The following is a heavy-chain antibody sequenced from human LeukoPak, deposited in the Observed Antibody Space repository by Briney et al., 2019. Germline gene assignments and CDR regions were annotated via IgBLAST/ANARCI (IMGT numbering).Heavy chain of an antibody. D-gene: IGHD2-15*01. V-gene: IGHV3-74*01. Sequence: GGSLRLSCAASGLTFSNYWMYWVRQAPGKGLVWVSRINSDGSSIYYADSVKGRFTISRDNAKNSLYLQMNSLRAEDTAVYYCARDLNFGVVVAATGFNWFDPWGQGTLVTVSS. CDR3: ARDLNFGVVVAATGFNWFDP. J-gene: IGHJ5*02. CDR2: INSDGSSI. CDR1: GLTFSNYW.